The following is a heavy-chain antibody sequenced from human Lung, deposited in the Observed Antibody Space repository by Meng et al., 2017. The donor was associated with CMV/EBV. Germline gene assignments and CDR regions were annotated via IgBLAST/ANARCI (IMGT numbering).Heavy chain of an antibody. Sequence: GGSLRPSCAASGFRFSDYYMTWIRQAPGKGLEWIAYISASYAVDYADSLKGRFTISRDNAKNSLHLQMNSLRVEDTAVYYCARVLLDVRGWYYEGMDVWGQGTTVTVSS. V-gene: IGHV3-11*01. J-gene: IGHJ6*02. D-gene: IGHD3-16*01. CDR1: GFRFSDYY. CDR3: ARVLLDVRGWYYEGMDV. CDR2: ISASYAV.